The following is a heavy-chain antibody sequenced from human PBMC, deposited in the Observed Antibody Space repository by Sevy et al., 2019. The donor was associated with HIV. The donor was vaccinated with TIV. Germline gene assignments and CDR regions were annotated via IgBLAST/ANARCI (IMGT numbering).Heavy chain of an antibody. V-gene: IGHV3-66*01. J-gene: IGHJ4*02. CDR3: ARGKSGYGYGLDY. CDR2: IYCDGST. D-gene: IGHD5-18*01. CDR1: GFPVSSNF. Sequence: GGSLRLSCAASGFPVSSNFMSWVRQAPGKGLEWVSVIYCDGSTYHADSVKGRFTISRDNSKNTLYLQMNSLRVEDTAVYYCARGKSGYGYGLDYWGQGTLVTVSS.